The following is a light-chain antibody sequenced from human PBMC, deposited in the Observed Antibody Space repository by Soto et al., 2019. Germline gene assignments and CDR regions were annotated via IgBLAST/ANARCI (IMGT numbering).Light chain of an antibody. V-gene: IGLV2-14*01. Sequence: QAVLTQPASVSWSPGQSITISCTGTSSGIRDYNYVSWYQQLPGNASKLIMYEVSNRPSGISNRFSGSKSGNTASLTISGLQAEDEADYYCSSKSHDLFGTGTKVTVL. J-gene: IGLJ1*01. CDR1: SSGIRDYNY. CDR3: SSKSHDL. CDR2: EVS.